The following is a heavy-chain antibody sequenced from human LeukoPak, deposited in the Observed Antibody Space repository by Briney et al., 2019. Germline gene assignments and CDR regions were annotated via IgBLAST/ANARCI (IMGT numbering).Heavy chain of an antibody. Sequence: ASVKVSCKASGYTFTSYGISWVRQAPGQGLEWMGWISAYNGNTNYAQKLQGRVTMTTDTSTSTAYMELRSLRSDDTALYYCAKSAPPPNSGSFDYWGQGTLVTVSS. CDR3: AKSAPPPNSGSFDY. V-gene: IGHV1-18*01. D-gene: IGHD3-22*01. CDR2: ISAYNGNT. CDR1: GYTFTSYG. J-gene: IGHJ4*02.